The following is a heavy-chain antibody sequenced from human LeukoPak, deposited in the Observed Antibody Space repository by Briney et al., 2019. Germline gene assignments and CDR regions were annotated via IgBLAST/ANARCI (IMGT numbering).Heavy chain of an antibody. D-gene: IGHD3-10*01. CDR1: RSTFSSYA. J-gene: IGHJ4*02. V-gene: IGHV3-23*01. CDR2: ISGSGGTT. CDR3: AKDRAGTSGTRRGIDY. Sequence: GGSLRLSCAASRSTFSSYAMSWVRQAPGKGLEWVSAISGSGGTTYYADSVKGRFTISRDSSKNTLFLQMNSLRAEDTAVYYCAKDRAGTSGTRRGIDYWGQGTLVTVSS.